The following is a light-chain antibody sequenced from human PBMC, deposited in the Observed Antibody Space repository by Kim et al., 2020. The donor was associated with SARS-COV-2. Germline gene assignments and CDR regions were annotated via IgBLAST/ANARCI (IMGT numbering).Light chain of an antibody. V-gene: IGLV6-57*03. CDR3: QSYDSSNPVV. CDR2: EDN. J-gene: IGLJ2*01. CDR1: SGRVAGSY. Sequence: TVTISCTRSSGRVAGSYVQWYQHLPGSAPTTVIYEDNQRPSGVPDRFSGSIDSSSNSASLTISGLKTEDEADYYCQSYDSSNPVVFGGGTQLTVL.